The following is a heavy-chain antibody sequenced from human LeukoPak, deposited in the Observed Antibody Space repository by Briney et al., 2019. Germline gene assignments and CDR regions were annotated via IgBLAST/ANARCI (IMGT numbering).Heavy chain of an antibody. V-gene: IGHV3-21*01. CDR3: ARDRPLSYGMDV. D-gene: IGHD3-10*01. CDR1: GFTFSSYS. CDR2: ISSSSSYI. J-gene: IGHJ6*02. Sequence: VGSLRLTCAASGFTFSSYSMNWVRQAPGKGLEWVSSISSSSSYINYADSVKGRFTISRDNAKHSLYLQMNSLRAEDTAVYYCARDRPLSYGMDVWGQGTTVTVSS.